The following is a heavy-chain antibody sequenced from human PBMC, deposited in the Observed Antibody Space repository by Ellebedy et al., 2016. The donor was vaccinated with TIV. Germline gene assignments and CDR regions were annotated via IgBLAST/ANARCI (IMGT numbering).Heavy chain of an antibody. CDR2: IASDGSTT. V-gene: IGHV3-74*01. CDR1: GFTFSVYW. J-gene: IGHJ4*02. CDR3: TRDGETPSSGWYFDY. D-gene: IGHD3-9*01. Sequence: GESLKISCAASGFTFSVYWMHWVRQVPGKGLVWASRIASDGSTTIYADSVKGRFTISRDNAKNTVSLQMTRLRAEDTAVYYCTRDGETPSSGWYFDYWGQGTLVTVSS.